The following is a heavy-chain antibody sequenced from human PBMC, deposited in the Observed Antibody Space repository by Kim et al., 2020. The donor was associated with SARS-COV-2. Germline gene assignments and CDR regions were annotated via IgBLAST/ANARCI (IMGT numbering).Heavy chain of an antibody. D-gene: IGHD3-10*01. Sequence: GGSLRLSCAASGFTFSSYGMHWVRQAPGKGLEWVAVISYDGSNKYYADSVKGRFTISRDNSKNTLYLQMNSLRAEDTAVYYCAKDWGRFYYYYGSGSYYNPGWFDPWGQGTLVTVSS. V-gene: IGHV3-30*18. J-gene: IGHJ5*02. CDR2: ISYDGSNK. CDR1: GFTFSSYG. CDR3: AKDWGRFYYYYGSGSYYNPGWFDP.